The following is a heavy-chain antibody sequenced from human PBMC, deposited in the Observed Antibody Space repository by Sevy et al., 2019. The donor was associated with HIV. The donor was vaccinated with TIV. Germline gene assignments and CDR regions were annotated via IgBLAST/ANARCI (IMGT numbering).Heavy chain of an antibody. D-gene: IGHD3-16*01. CDR1: GGTFDTYS. CDR3: ARDRDITFGGGAAFDI. V-gene: IGHV1-69*13. Sequence: ASVKVSCKASGGTFDTYSISWVRQAPGQGPEWMGGITPFFGSANYAQKFQGRLTITADQSPSTAYLELSNLRSEDTAVYYCARDRDITFGGGAAFDIWGQGTMVTVSS. CDR2: ITPFFGSA. J-gene: IGHJ3*02.